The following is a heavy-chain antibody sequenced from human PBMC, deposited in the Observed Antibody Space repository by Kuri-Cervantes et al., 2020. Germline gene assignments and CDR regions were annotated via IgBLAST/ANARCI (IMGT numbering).Heavy chain of an antibody. CDR3: AKGGDGYNVNWFDP. D-gene: IGHD5-24*01. V-gene: IGHV3-9*01. CDR1: GFTFDDYA. Sequence: SLKISCAASGFTFDDYAMHWVRQAPGKGLEWVSGISWNSGSIGYADSVKGRFTISRDNSKNTLYLQMNSLRAEDTAVYYCAKGGDGYNVNWFDPWGQGTLVTVSS. J-gene: IGHJ5*02. CDR2: ISWNSGSI.